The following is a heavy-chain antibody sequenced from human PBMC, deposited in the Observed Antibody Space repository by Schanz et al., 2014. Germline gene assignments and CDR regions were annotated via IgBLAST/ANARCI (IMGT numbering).Heavy chain of an antibody. Sequence: EVQLVESGGGLVQPGRSLRLSCAASGFTFDNYAMHWVRQAPGKGLEWVSRISWNSGSVAYADSVKGRFTISRDDAKNSLYLQMNSLRAEATALYYCAKDRQTTVIRVGYYYGMDVWGQGTTVTVSS. J-gene: IGHJ6*02. CDR3: AKDRQTTVIRVGYYYGMDV. CDR2: ISWNSGSV. CDR1: GFTFDNYA. D-gene: IGHD4-4*01. V-gene: IGHV3-9*01.